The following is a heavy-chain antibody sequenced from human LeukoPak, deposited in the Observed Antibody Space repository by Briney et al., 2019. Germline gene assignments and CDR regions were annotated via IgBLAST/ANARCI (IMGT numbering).Heavy chain of an antibody. CDR3: ARLYDFWSGYYYPAPDYYYYGMDV. CDR1: GYTFTSYG. V-gene: IGHV1-18*01. D-gene: IGHD3-3*01. J-gene: IGHJ6*02. Sequence: ASVTVSFTASGYTFTSYGISWVRQAPGQGLEWMGWISAYNGNTNYAQKLQGRVTMTTDTSTSTAYMELRSLRSDDTAVYYCARLYDFWSGYYYPAPDYYYYGMDVWGQGTTVTVSS. CDR2: ISAYNGNT.